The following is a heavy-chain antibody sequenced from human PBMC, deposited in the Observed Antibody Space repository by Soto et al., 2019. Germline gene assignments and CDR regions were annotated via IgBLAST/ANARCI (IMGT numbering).Heavy chain of an antibody. V-gene: IGHV4-30-4*01. J-gene: IGHJ6*02. Sequence: QVQLRESGPGLVMPSQTLSLTCTVSGDSISSGIKYWSWIRQPPGKGLEWIGYIFSSGTTYYNPSCNSRFTMSLDASNNQFSLKLNSLTDADTALYFCARVPFPFYYYYAMDVWGQGTTVTVSS. CDR1: GDSISSGIKY. CDR2: IFSSGTT. D-gene: IGHD3-16*01. CDR3: ARVPFPFYYYYAMDV.